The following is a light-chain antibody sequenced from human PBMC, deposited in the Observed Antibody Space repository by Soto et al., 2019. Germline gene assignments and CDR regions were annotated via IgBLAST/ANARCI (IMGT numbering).Light chain of an antibody. CDR2: GAS. CDR3: QQYHNWPPLT. J-gene: IGKJ4*01. V-gene: IGKV3-15*01. Sequence: EIVLTQSPGALSLSPGERATLSCLASQSVSSSLAWYQQYPGQAPRLLIYGASTRATGIPARFSGSGSGTEFTLTITSLQSEDFAVYYCQQYHNWPPLTFGGGTKVDIK. CDR1: QSVSSS.